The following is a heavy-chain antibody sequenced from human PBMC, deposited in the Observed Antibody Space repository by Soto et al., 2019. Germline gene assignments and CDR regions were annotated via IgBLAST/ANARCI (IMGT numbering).Heavy chain of an antibody. CDR1: EFTFSTYA. Sequence: EVQLLESGGGLVQPGGSLRLSCAASEFTFSTYAMTWVRQAPGKGLEWVSGISGSGTSTYYADSVKGRFTISRDNSKNTLYLQINSLRAEDTAVYYCAKTNWLVLRGAFDIWGQGTMVTVSS. J-gene: IGHJ3*02. CDR2: ISGSGTST. V-gene: IGHV3-23*01. D-gene: IGHD6-19*01. CDR3: AKTNWLVLRGAFDI.